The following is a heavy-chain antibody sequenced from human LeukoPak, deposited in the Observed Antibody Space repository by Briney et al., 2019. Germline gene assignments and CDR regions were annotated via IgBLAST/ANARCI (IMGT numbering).Heavy chain of an antibody. CDR3: ARGRALPKRGRKNYYYMDV. CDR1: GYTFTSYD. CDR2: MNPNSGNT. D-gene: IGHD1-26*01. V-gene: IGHV1-8*01. J-gene: IGHJ6*03. Sequence: ASVKVSCKASGYTFTSYDINWVRKATGQGLKRMGWMNPNSGNTGYAQKSQGRVTMTRNTSISTAYMELSSLRSEDTAVYYCARGRALPKRGRKNYYYMDVWGKGTTVTVSS.